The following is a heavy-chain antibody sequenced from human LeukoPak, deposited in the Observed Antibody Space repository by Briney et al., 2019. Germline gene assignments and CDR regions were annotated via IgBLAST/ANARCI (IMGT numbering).Heavy chain of an antibody. D-gene: IGHD3-10*01. CDR1: GGTFSSYA. CDR3: ARDDGYYYGSGSSVYDAFDI. CDR2: IIPMFGTT. V-gene: IGHV1-69*01. Sequence: SVKVSCKASGGTFSSYAISWVRQAPGQGLECMGGIIPMFGTTTYAQKFQGRVTILADESTSTAYMELRSLRSEDTAVYYCARDDGYYYGSGSSVYDAFDIWGQGTMVTVSS. J-gene: IGHJ3*02.